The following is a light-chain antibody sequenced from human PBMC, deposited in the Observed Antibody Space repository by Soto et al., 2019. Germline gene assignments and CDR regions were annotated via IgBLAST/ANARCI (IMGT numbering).Light chain of an antibody. V-gene: IGKV2-28*01. CDR1: QSLLYSNGYNY. CDR2: LGS. CDR3: MQALESRT. J-gene: IGKJ1*01. Sequence: DIVMTQSPLSLPVTPGEPASISCRSSQSLLYSNGYNYLDWYVQKPGQAPQLLIYLGSNRASGVPDRISGSGSRTDFTLKISRVEAEDVGVYYCMQALESRTFGQGTKVEIK.